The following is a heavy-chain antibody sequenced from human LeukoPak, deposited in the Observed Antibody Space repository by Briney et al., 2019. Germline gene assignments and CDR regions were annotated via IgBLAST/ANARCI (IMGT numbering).Heavy chain of an antibody. V-gene: IGHV3-30*04. Sequence: PGGSLRLSCAASGFTFSSYAMHWVRQAPGKGLEWVAVISYDGSNKYYADSVKGRFTISRDNSKNTLYLQMNSLRAEDTAVYYCARDKGTTLQWLVLVDAFDIWGQGTMVTVSS. CDR1: GFTFSSYA. CDR2: ISYDGSNK. J-gene: IGHJ3*02. D-gene: IGHD6-19*01. CDR3: ARDKGTTLQWLVLVDAFDI.